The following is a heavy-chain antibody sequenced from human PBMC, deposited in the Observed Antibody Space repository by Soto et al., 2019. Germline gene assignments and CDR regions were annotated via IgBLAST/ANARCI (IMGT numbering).Heavy chain of an antibody. V-gene: IGHV4-59*08. CDR1: GDYITSHY. CDR3: ARPKGPAPAAWYFNL. J-gene: IGHJ2*01. D-gene: IGHD6-25*01. Sequence: QVQLQESGPGLVKPSETLSLTCTVSGDYITSHYWSWIRQPPGKGLEWIGYVYHSGKTDSNPSLKSRFTISMDTSKNQISLSLTSVTAADTAVYYCARPKGPAPAAWYFNLWGRGTRVTVSS. CDR2: VYHSGKT.